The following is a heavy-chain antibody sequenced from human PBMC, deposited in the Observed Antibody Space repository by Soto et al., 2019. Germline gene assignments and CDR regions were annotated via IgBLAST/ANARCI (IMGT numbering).Heavy chain of an antibody. V-gene: IGHV3-23*01. CDR3: AKGGYTFAYE. Sequence: GGSLRVSWGAAGGRCGDSSRAWVRQPPGKGLEWVSAISPSASDTLYADSVKGRFTIFRDNSKNTLFLQMTSLRAEDTAVYYCAKGGYTFAYEWGQGTLVTVSS. CDR1: GGRCGDSS. J-gene: IGHJ4*02. D-gene: IGHD5-18*01. CDR2: ISPSASDT.